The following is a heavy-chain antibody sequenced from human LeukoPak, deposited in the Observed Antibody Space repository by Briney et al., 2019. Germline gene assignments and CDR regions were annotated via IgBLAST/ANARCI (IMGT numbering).Heavy chain of an antibody. J-gene: IGHJ4*02. CDR1: GYTLTELS. V-gene: IGHV1-24*01. D-gene: IGHD1-26*01. CDR3: ATDLGAPTVYFDY. Sequence: ASVTVSCKVSGYTLTELSMHWVRPAPGKGLEWMGGFDPEDGETIYAQKFQGRVTMTEDTSTHTAYMKLSSLRSEDTAVYYCATDLGAPTVYFDYWGQGTLVTVSS. CDR2: FDPEDGET.